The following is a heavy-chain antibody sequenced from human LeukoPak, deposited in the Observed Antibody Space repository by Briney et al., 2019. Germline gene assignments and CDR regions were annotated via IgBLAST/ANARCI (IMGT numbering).Heavy chain of an antibody. CDR1: GLTFSNYA. CDR2: LYSGGTT. V-gene: IGHV3-53*01. J-gene: IGHJ5*02. D-gene: IGHD1-7*01. Sequence: GGSLRLSCAASGLTFSNYAMTWVRQAPGKGLEWVSVLYSGGTTYYADSVKGRFTVSRDNSKNTLYLQMNSLRAEDTAVYYCARLRGTGTAWFDPWGQGTLVTVSS. CDR3: ARLRGTGTAWFDP.